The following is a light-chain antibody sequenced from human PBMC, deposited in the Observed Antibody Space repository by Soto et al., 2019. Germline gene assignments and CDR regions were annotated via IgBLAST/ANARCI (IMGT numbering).Light chain of an antibody. J-gene: IGLJ1*01. CDR2: SNN. Sequence: QSVLTQPPSASGTPGQRVTISCSGSSSNIGSNTVNWYQQLPGTAPKLLIYSNNQRPSGVPDRFSGSKSGTSASLAISGLQFEDEGDYYCAAWEENLDGYVFVTGTKLTVL. CDR3: AAWEENLDGYV. CDR1: SSNIGSNT. V-gene: IGLV1-44*01.